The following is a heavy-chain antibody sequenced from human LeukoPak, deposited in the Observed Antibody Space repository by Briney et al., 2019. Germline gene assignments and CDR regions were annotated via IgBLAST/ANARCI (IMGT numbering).Heavy chain of an antibody. J-gene: IGHJ4*02. V-gene: IGHV1-58*02. Sequence: SVKVSCKASGFTFTSSAMQWVRQARGQRLEWIGWIVVGSGNTNYAQKFQERDTITRDMSTSTAYMELSSLRSEDTAVYYCAALLGYCSGGSCYGAFDYWGQGTLVTVSS. CDR3: AALLGYCSGGSCYGAFDY. CDR2: IVVGSGNT. D-gene: IGHD2-15*01. CDR1: GFTFTSSA.